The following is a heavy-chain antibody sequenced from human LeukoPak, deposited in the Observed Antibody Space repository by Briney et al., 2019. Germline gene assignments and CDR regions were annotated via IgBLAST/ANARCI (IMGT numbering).Heavy chain of an antibody. J-gene: IGHJ5*01. Sequence: GGSLRLSXDASGFTFSIYAMSWVRQGTGKGLEWVSSITSSGEATDYADSVKGRFTISRDNSRYTLFPQMNSLTAEDTAVYYCAKDRPNYYHSNGHYYRRDGDSWGQGTLVTVSS. CDR2: ITSSGEAT. CDR1: GFTFSIYA. D-gene: IGHD3-22*01. V-gene: IGHV3-23*01. CDR3: AKDRPNYYHSNGHYYRRDGDS.